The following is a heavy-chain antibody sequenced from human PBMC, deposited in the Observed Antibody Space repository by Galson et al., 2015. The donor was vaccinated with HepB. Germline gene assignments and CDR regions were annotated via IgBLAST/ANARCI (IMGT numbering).Heavy chain of an antibody. V-gene: IGHV3-33*01. Sequence: SLRLSCAASGFTFSSYGMHWVRQAPGKGLEWVAVIWYDGSNKYYADSVKGRFTISRDNSKNTLYLQMNSLRAEDTAVYYCARVHPTVDFDYWGQGTLVTVSS. CDR3: ARVHPTVDFDY. D-gene: IGHD4-23*01. CDR2: IWYDGSNK. J-gene: IGHJ4*02. CDR1: GFTFSSYG.